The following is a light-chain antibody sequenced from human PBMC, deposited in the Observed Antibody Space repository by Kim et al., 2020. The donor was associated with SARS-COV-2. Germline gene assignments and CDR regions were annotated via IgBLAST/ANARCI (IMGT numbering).Light chain of an antibody. CDR2: GKN. V-gene: IGLV3-19*01. CDR3: NSRDSNDNVV. J-gene: IGLJ2*01. CDR1: SLRSYD. Sequence: SSSLPPSPSFSVDLGPPVRITCQGDSLRSYDATWYQQKPGQAPILVIYGKNNRPSGIPDRVSGSSSGNTASLTITGTQAGDEADYYCNSRDSNDNVVFGG.